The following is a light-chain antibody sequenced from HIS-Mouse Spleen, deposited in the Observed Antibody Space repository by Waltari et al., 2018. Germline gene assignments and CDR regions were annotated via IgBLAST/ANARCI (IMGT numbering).Light chain of an antibody. CDR3: YSAADNNWV. V-gene: IGLV3-27*01. CDR1: VLAKKY. CDR2: KDS. J-gene: IGLJ3*02. Sequence: SYELTQPSSVSVSPGQTARITCSGDVLAKKYARWFQQKPGQAPGLVIYKDSERPSGIPAPFSGSSSGTTVTLTISGAQVEDEADYYCYSAADNNWVFGGGTKLTVL.